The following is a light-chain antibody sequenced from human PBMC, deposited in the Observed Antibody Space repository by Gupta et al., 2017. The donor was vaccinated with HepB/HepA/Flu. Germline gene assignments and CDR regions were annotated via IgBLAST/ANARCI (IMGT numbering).Light chain of an antibody. CDR2: DVD. Sequence: QSTLTQPPSVSGSPGQSVTISCTGTSNDVGGSNYLSWYQQHPAKAPRLLIYDVDKRPAGVPDRFVGSKSGNTASLTISGLQTADEADYYCCSYVILYSLAFGGGTKVTVL. CDR1: SNDVGGSNY. CDR3: CSYVILYSLA. V-gene: IGLV2-11*01. J-gene: IGLJ2*01.